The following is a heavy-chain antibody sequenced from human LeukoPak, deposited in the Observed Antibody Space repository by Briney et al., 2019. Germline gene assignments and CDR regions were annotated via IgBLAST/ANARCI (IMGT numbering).Heavy chain of an antibody. CDR3: AKVLQGRDSSGWQKAFDY. CDR1: GFTFSTYY. V-gene: IGHV3-7*03. J-gene: IGHJ4*02. Sequence: GGSLRLSCAASGFTFSTYYMSWVRQAPGTGLEWVAHIKQDGSEKYYVDSVKGRFTISRDNAKNSLYLQMNSLRAEDTALYYCAKVLQGRDSSGWQKAFDYWGQGTLVTVSS. CDR2: IKQDGSEK. D-gene: IGHD6-19*01.